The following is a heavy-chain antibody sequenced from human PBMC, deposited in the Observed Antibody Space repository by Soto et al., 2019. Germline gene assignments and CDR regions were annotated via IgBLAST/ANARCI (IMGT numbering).Heavy chain of an antibody. Sequence: QLQLQESGPGLVKPSETLSLTCTVSGGSISSSSYFWGWIRQPPGKGLEWIGGIYYSGSTYYNPSLKSQVTVSVATSKNQFSMMLSSVTAADTAVYYCARHPSDFWFDPWGQGTLVTVSS. CDR1: GGSISSSSYF. J-gene: IGHJ5*02. CDR3: ARHPSDFWFDP. CDR2: IYYSGST. D-gene: IGHD2-21*02. V-gene: IGHV4-39*01.